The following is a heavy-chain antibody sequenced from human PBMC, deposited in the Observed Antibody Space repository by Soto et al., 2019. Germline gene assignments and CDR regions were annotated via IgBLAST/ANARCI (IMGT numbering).Heavy chain of an antibody. J-gene: IGHJ5*01. CDR3: GKMLTGTSGNSDFDS. V-gene: IGHV4-39*01. CDR1: ADCVTSNDFV. CDR2: LYRDGST. Sequence: SETLGIGCTFCADCVTSNDFVWGWIRRPPGRGLEWIASLYRDGSTYSRPSLKSRVSMSSDTSKNQFSLKLTSVTAADTALYFCGKMLTGTSGNSDFDSWGQGTMVTGSS. D-gene: IGHD5-18*01.